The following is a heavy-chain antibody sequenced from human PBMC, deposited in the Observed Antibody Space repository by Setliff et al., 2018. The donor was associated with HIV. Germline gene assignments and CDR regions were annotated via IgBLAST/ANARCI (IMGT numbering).Heavy chain of an antibody. CDR1: GGNFSSYA. J-gene: IGHJ6*02. CDR2: IIPIFGTA. D-gene: IGHD6-13*01. V-gene: IGHV1-69*13. CDR3: ARDSSRSSPDYYYYGMDV. Sequence: SVKVSCKASGGNFSSYAISWVRQAPGQGLEGMGGIIPIFGTANYAQKFQGRVTITADESTSTAYMELSSLRSEDTAVYYCARDSSRSSPDYYYYGMDVWGQGTTVTVSS.